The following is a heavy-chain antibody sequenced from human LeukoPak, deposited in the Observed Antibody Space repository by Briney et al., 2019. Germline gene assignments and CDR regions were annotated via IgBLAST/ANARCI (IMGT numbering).Heavy chain of an antibody. CDR1: GYTFTGYY. D-gene: IGHD6-13*01. CDR2: ISAYNGNT. J-gene: IGHJ4*02. CDR3: ARDRQQLGIDY. V-gene: IGHV1-18*04. Sequence: GASVKVSCKASGYTFTGYYMHWVRQAPGQGLEWMGWISAYNGNTNYAQKLQGRVTMTTDTSTSTAYMELRSLRSDDTAVYYCARDRQQLGIDYWGQGTLVTVSS.